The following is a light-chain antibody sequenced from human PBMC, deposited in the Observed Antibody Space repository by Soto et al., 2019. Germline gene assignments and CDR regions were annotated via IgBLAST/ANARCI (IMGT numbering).Light chain of an antibody. V-gene: IGKV3-15*01. CDR3: QQLFDSPIT. Sequence: EIVMTQSPATLSVSPGEGATLSCRASQGIGDTLAWYQQKPGQTPRLLIYDTSIRATGVPARFSGSRSGAEFTLTISSLQSEDFATYYCQQLFDSPITFGQGTRLEIK. CDR2: DTS. J-gene: IGKJ5*01. CDR1: QGIGDT.